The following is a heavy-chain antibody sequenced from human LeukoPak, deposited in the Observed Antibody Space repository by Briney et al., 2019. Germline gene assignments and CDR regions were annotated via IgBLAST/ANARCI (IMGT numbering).Heavy chain of an antibody. J-gene: IGHJ4*02. CDR2: ISGSGGST. D-gene: IGHD3-9*01. CDR3: AKDGKRWETYYDILTGPDY. Sequence: GGSLRLSCAASGFTFSSYAMSWVRQAPGKGLEWVSAISGSGGSTYYADSVKGRFTISRDNSKNTLYLQMNSLRAEDTAVYYCAKDGKRWETYYDILTGPDYWGQGTLVTVSS. CDR1: GFTFSSYA. V-gene: IGHV3-23*01.